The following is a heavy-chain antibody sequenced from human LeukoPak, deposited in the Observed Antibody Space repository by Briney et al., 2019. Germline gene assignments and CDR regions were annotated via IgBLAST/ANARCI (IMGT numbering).Heavy chain of an antibody. CDR3: ASHIPYGP. D-gene: IGHD2-8*01. CDR1: GITVSNYD. CDR2: ISGSGGST. J-gene: IGHJ5*02. Sequence: PGGSLRLSCVVSGITVSNYDMSWVRQAPGKGLEWVSAISGSGGSTYYADSVKGRFTISRDNSKNTLYLQMNSLRAEDTAVYYCASHIPYGPWGQGTLVTVSS. V-gene: IGHV3-23*01.